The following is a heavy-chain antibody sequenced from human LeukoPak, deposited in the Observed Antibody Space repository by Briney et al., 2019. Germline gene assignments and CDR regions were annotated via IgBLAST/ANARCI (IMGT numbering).Heavy chain of an antibody. Sequence: SETLSLTCTVSGGSISSGGYYWSWIRQHPGKGLEWIGYIYYSGSTYYNPSLKSRVTISLDTSKNQFSLKLSSVTAADTAVYYCARNQSRYCSGGSCYFPFGYWGQGTLVTVSS. CDR2: IYYSGST. CDR3: ARNQSRYCSGGSCYFPFGY. D-gene: IGHD2-15*01. J-gene: IGHJ4*02. CDR1: GGSISSGGYY. V-gene: IGHV4-31*03.